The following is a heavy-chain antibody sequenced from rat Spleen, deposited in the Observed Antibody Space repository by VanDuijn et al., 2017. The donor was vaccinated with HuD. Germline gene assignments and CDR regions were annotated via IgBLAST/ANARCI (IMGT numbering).Heavy chain of an antibody. Sequence: QVQLKESGPGLVQPSQTLSLTCTVAGFSLTNYNVHWVRQPPGKGLEWMGIIWNSGGTRYNSALKSRLSISKDTSKSQVFLKMSSMQTEDTATYYCAREGSYGHNWFAYWGQGTLVTVSS. J-gene: IGHJ3*01. V-gene: IGHV2-41*01. CDR2: IWNSGGT. CDR1: GFSLTNYN. D-gene: IGHD1-2*01. CDR3: AREGSYGHNWFAY.